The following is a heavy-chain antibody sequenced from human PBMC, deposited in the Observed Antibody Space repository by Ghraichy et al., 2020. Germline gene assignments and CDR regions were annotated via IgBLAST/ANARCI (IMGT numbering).Heavy chain of an antibody. V-gene: IGHV3-48*02. D-gene: IGHD6-19*01. J-gene: IGHJ2*01. CDR1: GFAFGTYS. CDR3: TRDGPGQWLTYWYFDL. Sequence: GGSLRLSCVGSGFAFGTYSMNWVRQAPGKGLEWLSYISSTGGSISYADSVKGRFIISRDNAKNSLYLQMNSLRDEDTAVYYCTRDGPGQWLTYWYFDLWGRGSLVTVSS. CDR2: ISSTGGSI.